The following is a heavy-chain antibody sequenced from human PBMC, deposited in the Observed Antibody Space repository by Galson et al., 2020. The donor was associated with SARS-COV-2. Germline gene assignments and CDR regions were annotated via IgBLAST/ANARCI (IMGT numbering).Heavy chain of an antibody. CDR3: ASSKIWFGELGTSQPDAFDI. D-gene: IGHD3-10*01. CDR1: GYTFTSYG. V-gene: IGHV1-18*01. Sequence: ASVKVSCKASGYTFTSYGISWVRQAPGQGLEWMGWISAYNGNTNYAQKLQGRVTMTTDTSTSTAYMELRSLRSDDTAVYYCASSKIWFGELGTSQPDAFDIWGQGTMVTVSS. J-gene: IGHJ3*02. CDR2: ISAYNGNT.